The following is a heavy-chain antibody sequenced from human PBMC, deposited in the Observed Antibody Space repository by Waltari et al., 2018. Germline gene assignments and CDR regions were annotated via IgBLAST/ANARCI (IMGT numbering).Heavy chain of an antibody. V-gene: IGHV4-59*01. CDR2: IYYSGST. Sequence: QVQLQESGPGLVKPSETLSLTCTVSGGSISSYYWSWIRQPPGKGLEWIGYIYYSGSTNYNPSLKSRVTISVDTSKNQFSLKLSSVTAADTAVYYCARGLSSSSQNYYYYGMDVWGQGTTVTVSS. CDR1: GGSISSYY. J-gene: IGHJ6*02. CDR3: ARGLSSSSQNYYYYGMDV. D-gene: IGHD6-6*01.